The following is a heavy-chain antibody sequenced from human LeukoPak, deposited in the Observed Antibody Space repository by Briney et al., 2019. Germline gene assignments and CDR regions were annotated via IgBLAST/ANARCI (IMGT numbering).Heavy chain of an antibody. J-gene: IGHJ3*02. Sequence: PSETLSLTCAVSGGSISTNNWWTWVRQPPGKGLEWFGEIHHSGSTDYNPSLKSRVTISPDKSKNQFSLTLTSVTAADTAVYFCARAPLSGTYYTDAFDIWGQGTMVTVSS. D-gene: IGHD1-26*01. V-gene: IGHV4-4*02. CDR3: ARAPLSGTYYTDAFDI. CDR1: GGSISTNNW. CDR2: IHHSGST.